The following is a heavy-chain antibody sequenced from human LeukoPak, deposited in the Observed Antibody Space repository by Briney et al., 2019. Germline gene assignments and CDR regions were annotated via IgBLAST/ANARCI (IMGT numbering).Heavy chain of an antibody. CDR2: IIPIFGTA. CDR3: ARDYSGEWEQLTGWWFDP. Sequence: SVKVSCKASGGTFSSYAISWVRQAPGQGLEWMGGIIPIFGTANYAQKFQGRLTVTRDMSTRTVYMELSDLRPEDTAVYYCARDYSGEWEQLTGWWFDPWGQGTLVIVSS. J-gene: IGHJ5*02. CDR1: GGTFSSYA. D-gene: IGHD1-26*01. V-gene: IGHV1-69*05.